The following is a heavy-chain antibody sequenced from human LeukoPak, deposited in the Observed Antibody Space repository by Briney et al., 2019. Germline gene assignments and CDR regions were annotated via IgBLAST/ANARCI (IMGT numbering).Heavy chain of an antibody. V-gene: IGHV3-43*02. CDR1: GFTFDDYA. CDR3: AKEDTHYYYYYMDV. CDR2: ISGDGGSR. J-gene: IGHJ6*03. Sequence: GGSLRLSCAASGFTFDDYAMHWVRQAPGKGLEWVSLISGDGGSRYYADSVKVRFTISRDNSKNSLYLQMNSLRTEDTALYYCAKEDTHYYYYYMDVWGKGTTVTVSS.